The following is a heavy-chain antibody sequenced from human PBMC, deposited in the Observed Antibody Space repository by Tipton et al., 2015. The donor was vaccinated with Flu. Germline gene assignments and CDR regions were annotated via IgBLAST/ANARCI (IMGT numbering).Heavy chain of an antibody. CDR3: AKDGSPGIAVAGLIGY. D-gene: IGHD6-19*01. CDR2: ISWNSGSI. J-gene: IGHJ4*02. Sequence: SLRLSCAASGFTFDDYAMHWVRQAPGKGLEWVSGISWNSGSIGYADSVKGRFTISRDNAKNSLYLQMNSLRAEDTALYYCAKDGSPGIAVAGLIGYWGQGTLVTVSS. V-gene: IGHV3-9*01. CDR1: GFTFDDYA.